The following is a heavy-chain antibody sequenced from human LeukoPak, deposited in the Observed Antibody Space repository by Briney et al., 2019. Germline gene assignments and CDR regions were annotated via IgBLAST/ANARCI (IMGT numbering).Heavy chain of an antibody. CDR3: AKVYGCSGGSCYGIDY. CDR1: GFTFSSYE. CDR2: ISSSGSTI. Sequence: GGSLRLSCAASGFTFSSYEMNWVRQAPGKGLEWVSYISSSGSTIYYADSVKGRFTISRDNAKNSLYLQMNSLRAEDTAVYYCAKVYGCSGGSCYGIDYWGRGTLVTVSS. J-gene: IGHJ4*02. D-gene: IGHD2-15*01. V-gene: IGHV3-48*03.